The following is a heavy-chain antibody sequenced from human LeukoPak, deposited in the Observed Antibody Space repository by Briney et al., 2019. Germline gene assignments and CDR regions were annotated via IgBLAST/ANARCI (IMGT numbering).Heavy chain of an antibody. Sequence: ASVKVSCKASGYTFTGYYMHWVRQAPGQGLEWMGWISAYNGNTNYAQKLQGRVTMTTDTSTSTAYMELRSLRSDDTAVYYCARDGIYYYDSSGYYLFDYWGQGTLVTVSS. CDR2: ISAYNGNT. D-gene: IGHD3-22*01. V-gene: IGHV1-18*04. CDR1: GYTFTGYY. CDR3: ARDGIYYYDSSGYYLFDY. J-gene: IGHJ4*02.